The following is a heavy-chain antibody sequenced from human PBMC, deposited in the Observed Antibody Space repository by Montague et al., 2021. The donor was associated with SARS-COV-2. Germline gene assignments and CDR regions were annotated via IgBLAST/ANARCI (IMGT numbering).Heavy chain of an antibody. CDR3: ARPPPSGWTGGLDY. CDR1: GVSITSASYY. Sequence: SETLSLTCLVSGVSITSASYYWGWVRQAPGKELEWMGAVYFSGSTRDNPSLKSRVTMSLDSSKNQFSLILKWVTAADTAVYYCARPPPSGWTGGLDYWGPGMRVVVSS. V-gene: IGHV4-39*07. CDR2: VYFSGST. J-gene: IGHJ4*02. D-gene: IGHD6-19*01.